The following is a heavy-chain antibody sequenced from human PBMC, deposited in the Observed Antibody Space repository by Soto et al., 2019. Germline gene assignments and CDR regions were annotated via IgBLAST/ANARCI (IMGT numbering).Heavy chain of an antibody. CDR1: GGSISSYY. J-gene: IGHJ5*02. CDR2: IYYSGST. Sequence: ASETLSLTCTVAGGSISSYYWSWIRQPPGKGLEWIGYIYYSGSTNYNPSLKSRVTISVDTSKNQFSLKLSSVTAADTAVYYCAREGRCSGGSCYTNWFDPWGQGTLVTVSS. D-gene: IGHD2-15*01. CDR3: AREGRCSGGSCYTNWFDP. V-gene: IGHV4-59*01.